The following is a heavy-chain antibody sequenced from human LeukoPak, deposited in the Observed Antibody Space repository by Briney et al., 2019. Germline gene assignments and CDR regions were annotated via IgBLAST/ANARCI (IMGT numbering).Heavy chain of an antibody. CDR3: AREYGGNRRAFDI. D-gene: IGHD4-23*01. J-gene: IGHJ3*02. V-gene: IGHV3-74*01. Sequence: PGGSLRLSCAGSGFSFSNSWIHWVRQAPGKGLVWVSRINSDGTSTIYADSVKGRFTIPRDNAKNTVYLQMNSLRAEDTAVYYCAREYGGNRRAFDIWGQGTMVTVSS. CDR2: INSDGTST. CDR1: GFSFSNSW.